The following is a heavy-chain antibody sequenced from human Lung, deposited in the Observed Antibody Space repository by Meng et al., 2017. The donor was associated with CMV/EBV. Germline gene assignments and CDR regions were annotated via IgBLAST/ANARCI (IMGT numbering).Heavy chain of an antibody. CDR2: IRHDASNK. CDR3: AKDQLLFGGPNAYFDD. CDR1: GIAFDTYG. V-gene: IGHV3-30*02. Sequence: SXAASGIAFDTYGMHWVRQAPGKRLEGVAFIRHDASNKFYGVCVRSRVTISRDNSKNTLYLRMNSLRAEETGMYYCAKDQLLFGGPNAYFDDWGQGTXVTVSS. J-gene: IGHJ4*02. D-gene: IGHD3-16*01.